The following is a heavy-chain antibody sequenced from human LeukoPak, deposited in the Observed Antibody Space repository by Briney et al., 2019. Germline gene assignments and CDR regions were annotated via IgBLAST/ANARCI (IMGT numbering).Heavy chain of an antibody. CDR3: ARGNVLRFLEWLFRAFDI. D-gene: IGHD3-3*01. CDR2: MNPNRGKT. J-gene: IGHJ3*02. Sequence: ASVKVSCKASGYTFTSYDINWVRQATGQGLEWMGWMNPNRGKTGYAQKFQGRVTITRNTSISAAYMELSSLSSEDTAVYYCARGNVLRFLEWLFRAFDIWGQGTMVTVSS. V-gene: IGHV1-8*03. CDR1: GYTFTSYD.